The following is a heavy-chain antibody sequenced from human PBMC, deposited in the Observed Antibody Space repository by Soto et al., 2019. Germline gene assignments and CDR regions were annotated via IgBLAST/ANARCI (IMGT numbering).Heavy chain of an antibody. CDR2: IIPILGIA. V-gene: IGHV1-69*08. CDR3: ARDWSSQRLARTYFDY. J-gene: IGHJ4*02. Sequence: QVQLVQSGAEVKKPGSSVKVSCKASGGTFSSYTISWVRQAPGQGLEWMGRIIPILGIANYAQKFQGRVTITEEKTTSTAYMELSSLRSEDTAVYYCARDWSSQRLARTYFDYWGQGNLVTVSS. CDR1: GGTFSSYT. D-gene: IGHD6-25*01.